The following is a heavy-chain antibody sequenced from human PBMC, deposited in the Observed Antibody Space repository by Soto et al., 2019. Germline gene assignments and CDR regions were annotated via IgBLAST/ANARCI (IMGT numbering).Heavy chain of an antibody. D-gene: IGHD6-13*01. CDR2: IYYSGST. Sequence: QLQLQESGPGLVKPSETLSLTCTVSGGSISSSSYYWGWIRQPPGKGLEWIGSIYYSGSTYYNPSLKRRVTISVDTSKNQFSLKLSSVTAADTAVYYCARHPSIAAAGYDYWGQGTLVTVSS. V-gene: IGHV4-39*01. CDR3: ARHPSIAAAGYDY. J-gene: IGHJ4*02. CDR1: GGSISSSSYY.